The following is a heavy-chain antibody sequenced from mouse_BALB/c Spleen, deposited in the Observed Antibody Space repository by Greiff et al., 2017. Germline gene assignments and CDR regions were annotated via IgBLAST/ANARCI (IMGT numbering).Heavy chain of an antibody. CDR1: GFNIKDTY. D-gene: IGHD2-1*01. CDR3: ARGRNSGKFAD. CDR2: IDPANGNT. Sequence: EVQLQQSGAELVKPGASVKLSCTASGFNIKDTYMHWVKQRPEQGLEWIGRIDPANGNTKYDPKFQGKATITADTSSNTAYLQLSSLTSEDTAVYYCARGRNSGKFADWGQGTLVTVSA. J-gene: IGHJ3*01. V-gene: IGHV14-3*02.